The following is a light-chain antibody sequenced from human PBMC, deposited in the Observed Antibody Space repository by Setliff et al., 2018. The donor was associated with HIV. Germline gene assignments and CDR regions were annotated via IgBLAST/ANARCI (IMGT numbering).Light chain of an antibody. Sequence: QSVLTQSPSVSAAPGQKVTVSCSGSTSNIGSNYVSWYQQLPGTAPKLIIYDNNQRPSGIPDRFSGSKSGTAATLGITGLQTGDEADYYCGTWDSSLSAGVFGSGTKGTVL. J-gene: IGLJ1*01. CDR2: DNN. V-gene: IGLV1-51*01. CDR1: TSNIGSNY. CDR3: GTWDSSLSAGV.